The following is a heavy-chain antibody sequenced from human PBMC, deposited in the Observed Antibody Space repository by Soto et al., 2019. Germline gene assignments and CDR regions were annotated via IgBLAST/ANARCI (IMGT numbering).Heavy chain of an antibody. V-gene: IGHV1-18*01. CDR2: ISVYKGNT. D-gene: IGHD2-2*01. CDR1: GYNFINYG. J-gene: IGHJ4*02. Sequence: ASVKVSCKASGYNFINYGISWVRQAPGQGLEWMGWISVYKGNTNYAQKLQGRVSMTTDTSTSTAYMELRSLRSDDTAVYYCARVLGDCSSTSCRGYFDYWGQGTLVTVSS. CDR3: ARVLGDCSSTSCRGYFDY.